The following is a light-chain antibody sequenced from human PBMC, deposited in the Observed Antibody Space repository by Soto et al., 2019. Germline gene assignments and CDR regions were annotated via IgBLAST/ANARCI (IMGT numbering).Light chain of an antibody. CDR2: GAS. V-gene: IGKV3-20*01. CDR3: QQYRSSPPIT. CDR1: QSVSSSY. J-gene: IGKJ5*01. Sequence: EIVLTQSPGTLSLSPGERATLSCRASQSVSSSYLAWYQQQPGPAPRLLIYGASSTATGIPDRFSGSGSGTDVTPTISRLEPEDFSVYYCQQYRSSPPITFGQGTRLEIK.